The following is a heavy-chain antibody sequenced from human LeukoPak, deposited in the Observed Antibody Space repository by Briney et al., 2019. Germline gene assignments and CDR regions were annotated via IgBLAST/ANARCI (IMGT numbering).Heavy chain of an antibody. V-gene: IGHV4-31*03. Sequence: SQTLSLTCTVSGGSISSGGYYWSWIRQHPGKGLEWIGYIYYSGSTYYNPSLKSRVTISVDTSKNQFSLKLSSVTAADTAVYYCARDRVGATWRRFDYWGQRTLVTVSS. J-gene: IGHJ4*02. D-gene: IGHD1-26*01. CDR2: IYYSGST. CDR1: GGSISSGGYY. CDR3: ARDRVGATWRRFDY.